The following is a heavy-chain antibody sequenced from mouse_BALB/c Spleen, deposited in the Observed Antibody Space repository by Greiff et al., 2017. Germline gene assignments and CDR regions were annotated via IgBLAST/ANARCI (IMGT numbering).Heavy chain of an antibody. D-gene: IGHD2-4*01. CDR3: ARDRGDYEAWFAY. Sequence: EVMLVESGGGLVQPGGSLRLSCATSGFTFTDYYMSWVRQPPGKALEWLGFIRNKANGYTTEYSASVKGRFTISRDNSQSILYLQMNTLRAEDSATYYCARDRGDYEAWFAYWGQGTLVTVSA. CDR1: GFTFTDYY. V-gene: IGHV7-3*02. J-gene: IGHJ3*01. CDR2: IRNKANGYTT.